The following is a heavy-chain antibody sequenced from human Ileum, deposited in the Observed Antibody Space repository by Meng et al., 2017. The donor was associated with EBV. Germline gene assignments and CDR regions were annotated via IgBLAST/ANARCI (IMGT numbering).Heavy chain of an antibody. Sequence: AGVTKPGASVKVSCKASGGTFRNSAISWVRQAPGQGLEWMGGIIPMFGAPDYAQRFQDRVTITADESTSTVYMELNSLRSEDTAVYYCARESGRGYSSDYWGQGTLVTVSS. J-gene: IGHJ4*02. D-gene: IGHD5-18*01. CDR1: GGTFRNSA. V-gene: IGHV1-69*01. CDR2: IIPMFGAP. CDR3: ARESGRGYSSDY.